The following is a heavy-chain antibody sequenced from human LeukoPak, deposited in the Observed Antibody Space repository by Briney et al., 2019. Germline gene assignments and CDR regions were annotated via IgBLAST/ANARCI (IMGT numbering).Heavy chain of an antibody. CDR2: IYSDNT. J-gene: IGHJ4*02. Sequence: GGSLRLSCTVSGFTVSSNSMSWVRQAPGKGLEWVSFIYSDNTHYSDSVKGRFTISRDNSKNTLYLQMNSLRAEDTAVYYCAKDSRVDSSGWYLSSYWGQGTLVTVSS. CDR3: AKDSRVDSSGWYLSSY. V-gene: IGHV3-53*01. CDR1: GFTVSSNS. D-gene: IGHD6-19*01.